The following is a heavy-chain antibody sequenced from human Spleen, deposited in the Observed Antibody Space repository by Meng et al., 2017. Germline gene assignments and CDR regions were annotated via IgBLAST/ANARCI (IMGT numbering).Heavy chain of an antibody. CDR1: GYTFPDYY. D-gene: IGHD2-21*01. V-gene: IGHV1-2*06. CDR2: INPKSGDT. J-gene: IGHJ4*02. Sequence: ASVKVSCKASGYTFPDYYLHWVRRAPGQGLEWMGRINPKSGDTHYAQKLQGRVTMTGDTSISTAYVELSGLRSDDTAVYYCARDENISLGKLFGDYWGQGTLVTVSS. CDR3: ARDENISLGKLFGDY.